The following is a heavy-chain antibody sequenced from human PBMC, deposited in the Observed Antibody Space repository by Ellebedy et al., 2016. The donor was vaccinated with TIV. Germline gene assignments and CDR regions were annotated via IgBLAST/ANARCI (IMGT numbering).Heavy chain of an antibody. Sequence: GGSLRLSCAASGFTFDTYAMTWVRQAPGKGLEWVAVISGRGGNTYYTDSVKGRFTISRDDSKNTLYLQMNSLRVEDTAVYYCAKDREQWLIRYWVSWGQGTLVTVSS. D-gene: IGHD6-19*01. V-gene: IGHV3-23*01. CDR2: ISGRGGNT. CDR1: GFTFDTYA. J-gene: IGHJ4*02. CDR3: AKDREQWLIRYWVS.